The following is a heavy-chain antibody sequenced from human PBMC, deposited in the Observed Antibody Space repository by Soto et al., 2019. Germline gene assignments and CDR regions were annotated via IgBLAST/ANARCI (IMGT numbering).Heavy chain of an antibody. CDR3: ARRFCSGGNCYRTNYDYYMDV. CDR1: GVSMISSAYY. J-gene: IGHJ6*03. Sequence: QPHLQESGPGLVEPSETLSLTCSVSGVSMISSAYYWGWIRQPPGEGLEWIGSIYSSGNTYSNLSLKRRVSMSMDTSKHQFSLNLTSVTAADTAVYFCARRFCSGGNCYRTNYDYYMDVWGKGTSVTVSS. V-gene: IGHV4-39*01. D-gene: IGHD2-15*01. CDR2: IYSSGNT.